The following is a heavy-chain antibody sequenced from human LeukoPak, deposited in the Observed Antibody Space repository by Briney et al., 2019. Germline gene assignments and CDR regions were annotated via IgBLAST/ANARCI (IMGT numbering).Heavy chain of an antibody. Sequence: HPGGSLRLSCAASGFTFSSYYMYWVRQAPGKGLEWVSHISESGTTIFYADSVKGRFTMSRDNARDSLYLQMNSLRAEDTAVYYCAPSPRVAVGCCWGQGALVTVSS. V-gene: IGHV3-48*01. J-gene: IGHJ4*02. CDR1: GFTFSSYY. CDR2: ISESGTTI. D-gene: IGHD6-19*01. CDR3: APSPRVAVGCC.